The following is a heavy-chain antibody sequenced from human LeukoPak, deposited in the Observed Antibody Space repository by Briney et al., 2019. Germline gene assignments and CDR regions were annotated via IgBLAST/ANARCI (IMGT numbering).Heavy chain of an antibody. CDR2: ISGYNGNT. J-gene: IGHJ4*02. Sequence: GASVKVSCKASGYTFTSYGISWVRQAPGQGLEWMGWISGYNGNTTYAQKFQGRVTMTTDTSTSTVFMELRSLRSDDTAVYYCAREKSQIAVAGTAVFDYWGQGTLVTVSS. V-gene: IGHV1-18*01. CDR3: AREKSQIAVAGTAVFDY. CDR1: GYTFTSYG. D-gene: IGHD6-19*01.